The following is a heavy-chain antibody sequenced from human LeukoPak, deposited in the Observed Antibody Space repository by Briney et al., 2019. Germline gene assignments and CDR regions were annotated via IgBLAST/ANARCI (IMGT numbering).Heavy chain of an antibody. CDR3: AREEVYNWNYDAFDI. CDR2: IWYDGSNK. V-gene: IGHV3-33*01. CDR1: GFTFSSYG. Sequence: PGGSLRLSCAASGFTFSSYGMHWVRQAPGKGLEWVAVIWYDGSNKYYADSVKGRFTISRDNSKNTLYLQMNSLRAEDTAVYYCAREEVYNWNYDAFDIWGQGTMVTVSS. D-gene: IGHD1-7*01. J-gene: IGHJ3*02.